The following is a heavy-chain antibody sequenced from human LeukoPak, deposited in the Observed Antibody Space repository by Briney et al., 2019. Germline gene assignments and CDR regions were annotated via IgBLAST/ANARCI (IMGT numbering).Heavy chain of an antibody. D-gene: IGHD6-13*01. Sequence: SETLSLTCTVSGGSISSYYWSWIRQPPGKGLEWIGYIYYSGSTNYNPSLKSRVTISVDTSKNQFSLKLSSVTAADTAVYYCARVTAADPNPDYYYYYGMDVWAKGPRSPSP. CDR3: ARVTAADPNPDYYYYYGMDV. V-gene: IGHV4-59*01. J-gene: IGHJ6*02. CDR2: IYYSGST. CDR1: GGSISSYY.